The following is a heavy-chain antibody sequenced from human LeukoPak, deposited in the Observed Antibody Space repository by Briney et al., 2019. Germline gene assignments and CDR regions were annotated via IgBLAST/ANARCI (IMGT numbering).Heavy chain of an antibody. CDR2: ISSSSSYI. CDR1: GFTFSSYS. Sequence: GGSLRLSCAASGFTFSSYSMNWVRQAPGKGLEWVSSISSSSSYIYYADSVKGRFTISRDNAKNSLYLQMNSLRAEDTAVYYCAKDDSSGYYPLDYFDYWGQGTLVTVSS. J-gene: IGHJ4*02. CDR3: AKDDSSGYYPLDYFDY. V-gene: IGHV3-21*04. D-gene: IGHD3-22*01.